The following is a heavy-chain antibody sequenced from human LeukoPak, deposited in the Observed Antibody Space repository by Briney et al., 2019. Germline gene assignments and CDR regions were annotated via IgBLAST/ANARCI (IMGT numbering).Heavy chain of an antibody. CDR2: VKSDGSDT. D-gene: IGHD3-10*01. Sequence: GGSLRLSCAASGSTFSRYWMHWVRQAPGKGLVWVSRVKSDGSDTIYADSVKGRFTISRDDAKNTLYLQMDSLRAEDTAVYYCTTGIGNYYYYWGQGTLVTVAS. CDR3: TTGIGNYYYY. J-gene: IGHJ4*02. CDR1: GSTFSRYW. V-gene: IGHV3-74*01.